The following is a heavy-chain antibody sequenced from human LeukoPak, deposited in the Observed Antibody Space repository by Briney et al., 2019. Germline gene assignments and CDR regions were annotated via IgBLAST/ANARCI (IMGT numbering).Heavy chain of an antibody. V-gene: IGHV3-30*03. CDR3: ATAGGQRVVRYSSSWCFFY. D-gene: IGHD6-13*01. CDR2: ISYDGSNK. CDR1: GFTFSSYG. J-gene: IGHJ4*02. Sequence: GGSLRLSCAASGFTFSSYGMHWVRQAPGKGLEWVAVISYDGSNKYYADSVKGRFTISRDNSKNTLYLQMNSLRAEDTAVYYCATAGGQRVVRYSSSWCFFYWGQGTLVTVSS.